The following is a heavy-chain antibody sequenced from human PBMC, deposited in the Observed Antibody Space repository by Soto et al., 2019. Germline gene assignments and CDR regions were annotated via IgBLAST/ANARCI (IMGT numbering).Heavy chain of an antibody. Sequence: GESLKISCAASGFTFSSYAMSWVRQAPGKGLEWVSAISGSGGSTYYADSVKGRFTISRDNSKNTLYLQMNSLRAEDTDVYYCAKEVPSTGSIDYWGQGTLVTVSS. V-gene: IGHV3-23*01. CDR2: ISGSGGST. J-gene: IGHJ4*02. CDR3: AKEVPSTGSIDY. D-gene: IGHD4-17*01. CDR1: GFTFSSYA.